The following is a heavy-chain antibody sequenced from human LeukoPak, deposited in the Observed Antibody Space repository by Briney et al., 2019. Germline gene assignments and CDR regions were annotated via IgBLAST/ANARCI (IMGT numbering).Heavy chain of an antibody. CDR3: ARDVGYFVWSVFDY. CDR2: ISSTSGYI. Sequence: LRLSCAASGFTLSSYSMHWVRQAPGKGLEWVSSISSTSGYIFYADSVKGRFTISRDNAKNSLYLQMNSLRAEDTAVYYCARDVGYFVWSVFDYWGQGTLVTVSS. J-gene: IGHJ4*02. V-gene: IGHV3-21*01. CDR1: GFTLSSYS. D-gene: IGHD3-9*01.